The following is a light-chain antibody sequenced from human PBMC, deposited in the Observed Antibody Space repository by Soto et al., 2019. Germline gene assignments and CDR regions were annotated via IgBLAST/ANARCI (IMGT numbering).Light chain of an antibody. V-gene: IGLV2-8*01. CDR2: EVS. Sequence: QSALTQPPSASGSPGQSVTISCSGTSSDVGAYNYVSWYQQRPGKAPKLIIYEVSQRPSGVPDRFSGSKSGDTASLTVSGLQAEDEANYYCSSHAASGVFGGGTKLTVL. CDR1: SSDVGAYNY. J-gene: IGLJ3*02. CDR3: SSHAASGV.